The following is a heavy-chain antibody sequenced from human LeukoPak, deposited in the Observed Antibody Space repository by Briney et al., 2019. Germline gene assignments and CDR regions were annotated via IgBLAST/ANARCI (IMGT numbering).Heavy chain of an antibody. CDR2: INPNSGGT. D-gene: IGHD2-2*02. Sequence: ASVKVSCKASGYTFTGYYMHWVRQAPGQGLEWMGWINPNSGGTNYAQKFQGRVTMTRDTSISTAYMELRSLRSDDTAVYYCARDHGGYCSSTSCYIWFDPWGQGTLVTVSS. V-gene: IGHV1-2*02. J-gene: IGHJ5*02. CDR3: ARDHGGYCSSTSCYIWFDP. CDR1: GYTFTGYY.